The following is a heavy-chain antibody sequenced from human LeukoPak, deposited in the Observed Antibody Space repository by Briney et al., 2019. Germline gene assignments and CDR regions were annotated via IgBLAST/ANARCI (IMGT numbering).Heavy chain of an antibody. Sequence: GGSLRLSCAASGFTFSSYAMSWVRQAPGKGLEWVGHIRSETDGGTTDYAAPVKGRFTISRDDSKTTLYLQMHSLKIEDTAVYYCVTSPFDPWGQGALVAVSS. CDR2: IRSETDGGTT. CDR3: VTSPFDP. V-gene: IGHV3-15*01. D-gene: IGHD3-16*01. CDR1: GFTFSSYA. J-gene: IGHJ5*02.